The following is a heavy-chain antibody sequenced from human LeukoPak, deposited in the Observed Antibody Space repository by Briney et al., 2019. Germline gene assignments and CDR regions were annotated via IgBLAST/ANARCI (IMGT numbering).Heavy chain of an antibody. CDR3: ARASGTGLLFGVQE. V-gene: IGHV4-4*02. CDR2: IYHSGST. Sequence: SETLSLTCAVSGGSISSSNWWSWVRQPPGKGLEWIGEIYHSGSTNYNPSLKSRVTISVDKSKNQFSLKLSFVTAADTAVYYCARASGTGLLFGVQEWGQGTLVTVSS. J-gene: IGHJ4*02. CDR1: GGSISSSNW. D-gene: IGHD1-1*01.